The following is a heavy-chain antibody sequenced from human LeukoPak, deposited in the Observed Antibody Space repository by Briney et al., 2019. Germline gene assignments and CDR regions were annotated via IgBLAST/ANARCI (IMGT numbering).Heavy chain of an antibody. D-gene: IGHD6-6*01. CDR3: ARFSSSSSVFDY. J-gene: IGHJ4*02. V-gene: IGHV3-9*01. CDR1: GFTFDDYA. CDR2: ISWNSGSI. Sequence: GRSLRLSCAASGFTFDDYAMHWVRQAPGKGLEWVSGISWNSGSIGYADSVKGRFTISRDNAKNSLYLQMNSLRAEDTALYYCARFSSSSSVFDYWDQGTLVTVSS.